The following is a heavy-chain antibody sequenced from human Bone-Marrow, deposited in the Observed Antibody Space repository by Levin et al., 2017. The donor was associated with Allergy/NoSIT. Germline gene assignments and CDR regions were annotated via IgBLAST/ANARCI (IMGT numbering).Heavy chain of an antibody. CDR1: GGSISPYY. Sequence: SQTLSLTCTVSGGSISPYYWSWIRQPPGRGLEWIGYVYYSGSTSYNPSLKSRVTISVDTSKNQFSLKLSSVTAADTAVYYCASGYDSSGYFPAWGYWGQGTLVTVSS. CDR2: VYYSGST. D-gene: IGHD3-22*01. J-gene: IGHJ4*02. V-gene: IGHV4-59*01. CDR3: ASGYDSSGYFPAWGY.